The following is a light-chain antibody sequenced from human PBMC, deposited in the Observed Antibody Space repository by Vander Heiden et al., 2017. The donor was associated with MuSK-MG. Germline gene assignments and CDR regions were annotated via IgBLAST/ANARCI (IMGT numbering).Light chain of an antibody. Sequence: LVLTQSPGTVSLSPGERATLSCRASLSLSSMYLAWYQQKPGQAPRLRIYAASNRATGIPDRFSGSGSGTEFTLTINRLEPEDLAVYYCQQDGSSWMFGQGTKVEIK. V-gene: IGKV3-20*01. CDR2: AAS. CDR3: QQDGSSWM. J-gene: IGKJ1*01. CDR1: LSLSSMY.